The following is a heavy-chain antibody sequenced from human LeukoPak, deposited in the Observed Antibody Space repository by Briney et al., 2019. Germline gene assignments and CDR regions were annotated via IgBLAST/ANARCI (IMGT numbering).Heavy chain of an antibody. V-gene: IGHV1-8*02. Sequence: GASVKVSCKASGYTFTSYGISWVRQATGQGLEWMGWMNPNSGNTGYAQKFQGRVTMTRNTSISTAYMELSSLRSEDTAVYYCARGDVDTAMDNWFDPWGQGTLVTVSS. D-gene: IGHD5-18*01. CDR3: ARGDVDTAMDNWFDP. CDR2: MNPNSGNT. CDR1: GYTFTSYG. J-gene: IGHJ5*02.